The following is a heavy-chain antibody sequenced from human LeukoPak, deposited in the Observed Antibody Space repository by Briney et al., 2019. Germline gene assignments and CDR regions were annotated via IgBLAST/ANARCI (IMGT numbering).Heavy chain of an antibody. J-gene: IGHJ4*02. Sequence: ASVKVSCKASGYTFTSYGISWVRQAPGQGLEWMGWISAYNGNTNYAQKLQGRVTMTTDTSTSTAYMELRSLRSDDTAVYYCAREGDCGGDCYPAGYSFDYWGQGTLVTVSS. CDR1: GYTFTSYG. D-gene: IGHD2-21*02. CDR2: ISAYNGNT. V-gene: IGHV1-18*01. CDR3: AREGDCGGDCYPAGYSFDY.